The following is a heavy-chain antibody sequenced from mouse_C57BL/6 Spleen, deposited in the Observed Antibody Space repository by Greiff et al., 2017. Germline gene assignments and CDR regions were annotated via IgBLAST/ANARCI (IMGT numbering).Heavy chain of an antibody. J-gene: IGHJ4*01. CDR2: IHPNSGST. CDR3: ARAEPGYYAMDY. Sequence: QVQLQQPGAELVKPGASVKLSCKASGYTFTSYWMHWVKQRPGQGLEWIGMIHPNSGSTNYNEKFKSKATLTVDKSSSTAYMQLSSLTSEDSAVYYCARAEPGYYAMDYWGQGTSVTVSS. CDR1: GYTFTSYW. V-gene: IGHV1-64*01.